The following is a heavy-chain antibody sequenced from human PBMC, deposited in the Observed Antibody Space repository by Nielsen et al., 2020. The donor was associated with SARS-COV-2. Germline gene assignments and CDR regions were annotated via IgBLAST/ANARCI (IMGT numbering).Heavy chain of an antibody. CDR2: INHSGST. D-gene: IGHD3-3*01. Sequence: WIRQPPGKGLEWIGEINHSGSTNYSPSLKSRVTISVDTSKNQFSLKLSSVTAADTAVYYCARERVGGITIFGVVTRYGMDVWGQGTTVTVSS. J-gene: IGHJ6*02. V-gene: IGHV4-34*09. CDR3: ARERVGGITIFGVVTRYGMDV.